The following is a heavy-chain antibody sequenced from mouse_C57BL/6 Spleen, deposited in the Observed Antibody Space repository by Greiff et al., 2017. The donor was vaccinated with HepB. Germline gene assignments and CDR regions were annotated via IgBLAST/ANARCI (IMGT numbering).Heavy chain of an antibody. D-gene: IGHD1-1*01. Sequence: VQLPQSGAELVKPGASVKMSCKASGYTFTTYPIEWMKQNHGKSLEWIGNFHPYNDDTKYNEKFKGKATLTVEKSSSTVYLELSRLTSDDSAVYYCARGSYGSSSYYYAMDYWGQGTSVTVSS. CDR1: GYTFTTYP. V-gene: IGHV1-47*01. CDR2: FHPYNDDT. J-gene: IGHJ4*01. CDR3: ARGSYGSSSYYYAMDY.